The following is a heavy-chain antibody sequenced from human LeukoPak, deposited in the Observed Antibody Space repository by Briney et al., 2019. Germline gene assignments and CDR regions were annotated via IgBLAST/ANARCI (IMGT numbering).Heavy chain of an antibody. CDR3: AKGRYSYGLDY. V-gene: IGHV3-48*04. J-gene: IGHJ4*02. CDR1: GFTFSSYS. D-gene: IGHD5-18*01. CDR2: ISSSGITI. Sequence: GGSLRLSCAASGFTFSSYSMNWVRQAPGKGLEWVSYISSSGITIHYADSVKGRFTISRDNAKNSLYLQMNSLRAEDTALYYCAKGRYSYGLDYWGQGTLVTVSS.